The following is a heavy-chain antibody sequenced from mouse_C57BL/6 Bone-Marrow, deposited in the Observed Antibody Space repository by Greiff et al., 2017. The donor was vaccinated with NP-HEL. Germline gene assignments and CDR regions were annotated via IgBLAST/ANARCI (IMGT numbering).Heavy chain of an antibody. CDR2: IWSGGST. CDR1: GFSLTSYG. J-gene: IGHJ2*01. D-gene: IGHD3-2*02. CDR3: ATAQATRFDY. V-gene: IGHV2-2*01. Sequence: QVHVKQSGPGLVQPSQSLSITCTVSGFSLTSYGVHWVRQSPGKGLEWLGVIWSGGSTDYNAAFISRLSISKDNSKSQVFFKMNSLQADDTAIYYCATAQATRFDYWGQGTTLTVSS.